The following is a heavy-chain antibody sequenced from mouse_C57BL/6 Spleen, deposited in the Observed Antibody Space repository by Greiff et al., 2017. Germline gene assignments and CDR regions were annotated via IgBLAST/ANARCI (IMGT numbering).Heavy chain of an antibody. CDR2: INPNYGTT. V-gene: IGHV1-39*01. J-gene: IGHJ4*01. CDR3: ARGERPNYYAMDY. Sequence: VQLKESGPELVKPGASVKISCKASGYSFTDYNMNWVKQSNGKSLEWIGVINPNYGTTSYNQKFKGKATLTVDQSSSTAYMQLNSLTSEDSAVYYCARGERPNYYAMDYWGQGTSVTVSS. CDR1: GYSFTDYN.